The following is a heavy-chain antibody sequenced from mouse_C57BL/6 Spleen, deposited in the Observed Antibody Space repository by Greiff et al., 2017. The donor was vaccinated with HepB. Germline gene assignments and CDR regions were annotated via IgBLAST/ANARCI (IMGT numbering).Heavy chain of an antibody. V-gene: IGHV10-1*01. CDR3: VRGTAQATGYFDY. Sequence: EVQLVESGGGLVQPKGSLKLSCAASGFSFNTYAMNWVRQAPGKGLEWVARIRSKSNNYATYYADSVKDRFTISRDDSESMLYLQMNNLKTEDTAMYYCVRGTAQATGYFDYWGQGTTLTVSS. J-gene: IGHJ2*01. D-gene: IGHD3-2*02. CDR1: GFSFNTYA. CDR2: IRSKSNNYAT.